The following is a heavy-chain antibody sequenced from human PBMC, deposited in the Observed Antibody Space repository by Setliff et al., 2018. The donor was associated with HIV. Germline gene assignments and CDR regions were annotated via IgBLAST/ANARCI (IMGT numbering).Heavy chain of an antibody. CDR3: ARHWNYDTGLDPFDI. CDR1: GASISSYY. V-gene: IGHV4-59*08. Sequence: SETLSLTCTVSGASISSYYWSWIRQPPGKGLEWIGFIHYTGNTNYNPSLKSRVTMSTDTSKNQLSLKLNSVTAADTAVDYCARHWNYDTGLDPFDIWGQGTMVTVS. D-gene: IGHD3-22*01. CDR2: IHYTGNT. J-gene: IGHJ3*02.